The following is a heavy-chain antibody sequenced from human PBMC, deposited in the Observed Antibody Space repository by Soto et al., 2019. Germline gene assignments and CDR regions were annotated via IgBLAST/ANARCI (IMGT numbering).Heavy chain of an antibody. V-gene: IGHV3-15*01. CDR1: GFTFSNAW. J-gene: IGHJ4*02. CDR3: TTDPPKAWLGSFDY. D-gene: IGHD6-19*01. Sequence: EVQLVESGGGLVKPGGSLRLSCAASGFTFSNAWMNWVRQAPGKGLEWVGRIKSKTDGGTTDYAAPVKGRFTISRDDSKITLYLQMNSLKTEDTAVYYCTTDPPKAWLGSFDYWGQGTLVTVSS. CDR2: IKSKTDGGTT.